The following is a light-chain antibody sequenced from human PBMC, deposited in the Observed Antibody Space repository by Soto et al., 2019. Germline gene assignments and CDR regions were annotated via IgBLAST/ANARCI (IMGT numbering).Light chain of an antibody. CDR1: QSLLYSSNNQNY. J-gene: IGKJ4*01. V-gene: IGKV4-1*01. Sequence: DIVMTQSPDSLALSLGERATINCKSSQSLLYSSNNQNYLAWYQQKPGQPPKLLIYWASTRESGVPDRFSGSGSGADFTLTISSLQAEDVAVYYCQQYYSTPLTFGGGTKVEIK. CDR3: QQYYSTPLT. CDR2: WAS.